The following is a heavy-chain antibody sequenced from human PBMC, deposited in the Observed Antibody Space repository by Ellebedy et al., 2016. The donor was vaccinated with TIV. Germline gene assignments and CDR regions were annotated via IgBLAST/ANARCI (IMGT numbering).Heavy chain of an antibody. J-gene: IGHJ5*02. V-gene: IGHV3-7*04. Sequence: GESLKISCAASGFTLSTSWMSWLRQAPGKGLECVANINQDGSETYYVDSVRDRFTVSRDNAKNSLYLQMNSLRDEDTAVYYCARGVQYSFDRWGQGTLVTVSS. CDR3: ARGVQYSFDR. CDR2: INQDGSET. CDR1: GFTLSTSW.